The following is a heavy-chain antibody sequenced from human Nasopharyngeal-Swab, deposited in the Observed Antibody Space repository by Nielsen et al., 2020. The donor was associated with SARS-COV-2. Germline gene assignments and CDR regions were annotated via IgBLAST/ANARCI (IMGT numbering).Heavy chain of an antibody. J-gene: IGHJ6*02. Sequence: GESLKISCAASQFNLTKYNMHWVRQAPGKGLEWVSYITSSSSTIYYADSVKGRFAISRDNAENALYLQMNSLRDEDTAVYYCTRDGLNGYYDSSGYPVRDGMDVWGQGTTVTVYS. D-gene: IGHD3-22*01. CDR2: ITSSSSTI. V-gene: IGHV3-48*02. CDR3: TRDGLNGYYDSSGYPVRDGMDV. CDR1: QFNLTKYN.